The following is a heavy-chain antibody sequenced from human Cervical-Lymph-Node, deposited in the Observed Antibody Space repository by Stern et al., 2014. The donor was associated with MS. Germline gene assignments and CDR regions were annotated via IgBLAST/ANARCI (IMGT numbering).Heavy chain of an antibody. CDR1: GYTFTSYD. CDR2: INPNSGNT. Sequence: QVQLVESGAEVKKPGASVKVSCKASGYTFTSYDINWVRHATGQGLEWMAWINPNSGNTGYAHKFQGRVTMTRNTSISPAYMELSSLRSEDTAVYYCARVRGSYGWYYDYWGQGTLVTVSS. J-gene: IGHJ4*02. D-gene: IGHD3-16*01. V-gene: IGHV1-8*01. CDR3: ARVRGSYGWYYDY.